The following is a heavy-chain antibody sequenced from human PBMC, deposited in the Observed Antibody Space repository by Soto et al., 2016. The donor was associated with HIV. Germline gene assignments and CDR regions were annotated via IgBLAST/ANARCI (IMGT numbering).Heavy chain of an antibody. J-gene: IGHJ4*02. D-gene: IGHD3-22*01. Sequence: EVQLVESGGGLVQPGGSLKLSCAASGFTFSGSAMHWVRQASGKGLEWVGRIRSKANSYATAYAASVKGRFTISRDDSKNTAYLQMNSLKTEDTAVYYCTRPYYYDSSGYGDYWGQGTLVTVSS. CDR3: TRPYYYDSSGYGDY. V-gene: IGHV3-73*01. CDR1: GFTFSGSA. CDR2: IRSKANSYAT.